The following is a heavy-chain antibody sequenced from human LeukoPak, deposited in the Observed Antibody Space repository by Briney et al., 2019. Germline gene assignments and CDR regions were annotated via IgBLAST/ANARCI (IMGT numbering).Heavy chain of an antibody. D-gene: IGHD4-17*01. V-gene: IGHV3-23*01. CDR1: GGSISSYY. J-gene: IGHJ2*01. CDR2: IGDSGVNA. Sequence: ETLSLTCTVSGGSISSYYWSWVRQAPGKGLEWVSAIGDSGVNAYYADSVRGRFSISRDNSKNTLFMQMNSLRADDTAIYYCAKSGYGDYVAWYFDLWGRGTLVTVSS. CDR3: AKSGYGDYVAWYFDL.